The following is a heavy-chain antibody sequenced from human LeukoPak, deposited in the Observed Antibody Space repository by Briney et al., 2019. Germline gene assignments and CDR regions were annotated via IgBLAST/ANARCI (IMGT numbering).Heavy chain of an antibody. D-gene: IGHD5-12*01. V-gene: IGHV3-7*01. Sequence: GGSLRLSCAASGFTFSSYAMSWVRQAPGKGLEWVANIKQDGSEKYYVDSVKGRFTISRDNAKNSLYLQMNSLRAEDTAVYYCARDSKWAATIDAFDIWGQGTMVTVSS. J-gene: IGHJ3*02. CDR2: IKQDGSEK. CDR3: ARDSKWAATIDAFDI. CDR1: GFTFSSYA.